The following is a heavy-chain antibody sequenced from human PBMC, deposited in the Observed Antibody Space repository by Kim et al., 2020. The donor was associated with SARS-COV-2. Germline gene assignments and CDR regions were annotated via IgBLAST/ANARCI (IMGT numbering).Heavy chain of an antibody. V-gene: IGHV4-39*02. J-gene: IGHJ4*02. D-gene: IGHD3-3*01. CDR2: ISYTTST. CDR1: GVSVSSPTTY. CDR3: ASGWRGDYGGDH. Sequence: SETLSLTCTVSGVSVSSPTTYWAWIRRPPGKGLEWIGSISYTTSTYYNPSLRNRVAISIDTSKNHFSLTLGSVTAADTAVYYCASGWRGDYGGDHWGQGT.